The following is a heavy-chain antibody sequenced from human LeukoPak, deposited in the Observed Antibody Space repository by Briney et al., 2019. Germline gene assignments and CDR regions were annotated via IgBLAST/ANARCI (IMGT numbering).Heavy chain of an antibody. J-gene: IGHJ4*02. CDR1: AFSLSDYA. CDR2: IGPVSAR. D-gene: IGHD5-24*01. V-gene: IGHV3-23*01. CDR3: VKANYAYYFDY. Sequence: RGWSLTLSCAASAFSLSDYATSWVRQTPGRGLGWVAVIGPVSARYYSDSVKGRFTIPRDTSKNTLYLQMDSLRAEDTDVYFCVKANYAYYFDYWGQGPLVTVSS.